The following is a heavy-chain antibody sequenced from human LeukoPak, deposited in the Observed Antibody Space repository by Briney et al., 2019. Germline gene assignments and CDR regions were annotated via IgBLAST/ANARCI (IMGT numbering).Heavy chain of an antibody. D-gene: IGHD6-6*01. V-gene: IGHV4-61*02. CDR2: IYTSGST. CDR3: ARYSSSPGPVAWFDP. Sequence: SQTLSLTCTVAGGSISSGSYYWSWIRQPAGKGLEWIGRIYTSGSTNYNPSLKSRVTISVDTSKNQFSLKLSSVTAADTAVYYCARYSSSPGPVAWFDPWGQGTLVTVSS. CDR1: GGSISSGSYY. J-gene: IGHJ5*02.